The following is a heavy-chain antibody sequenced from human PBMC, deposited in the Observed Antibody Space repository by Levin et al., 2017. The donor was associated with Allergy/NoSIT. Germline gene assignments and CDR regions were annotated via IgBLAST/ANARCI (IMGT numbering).Heavy chain of an antibody. V-gene: IGHV3-23*01. Sequence: GGSLRLSCAASGFTFSSYAMSWVRQAPGKGLEWVSAISGSGGSTYYADSVKGRFTISRDNSKNTLYLQMNSLRAEDTAVYYCAKCSREYSSSSGYYMDVWGKGTTVTVSS. J-gene: IGHJ6*03. CDR1: GFTFSSYA. CDR2: ISGSGGST. CDR3: AKCSREYSSSSGYYMDV. D-gene: IGHD6-6*01.